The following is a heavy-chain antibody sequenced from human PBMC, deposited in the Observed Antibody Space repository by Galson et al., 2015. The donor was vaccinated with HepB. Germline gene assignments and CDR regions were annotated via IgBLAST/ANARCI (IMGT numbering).Heavy chain of an antibody. V-gene: IGHV3-48*04. CDR3: ARDLAGYSSTWRRYWFFDL. J-gene: IGHJ2*01. CDR2: ISSSSTTI. CDR1: GFTFSSYS. Sequence: SLRLSCAATGFTFSSYSMNWVRRAPGKGLEWVSVISSSSTTIYYADSMKGRFTISRDDAKNTLYLQMNSLRAEDTAVYYCARDLAGYSSTWRRYWFFDLWGRGTLVTVSS. D-gene: IGHD6-13*01.